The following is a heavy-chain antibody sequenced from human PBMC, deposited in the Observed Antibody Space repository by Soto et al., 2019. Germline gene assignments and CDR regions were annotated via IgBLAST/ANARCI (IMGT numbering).Heavy chain of an antibody. CDR1: GYTFTSYG. D-gene: IGHD2-15*01. CDR3: ARDEGGSGVYCSGGSCYEDDFDI. CDR2: ISAYNGNT. J-gene: IGHJ3*02. Sequence: ASVKVSCKASGYTFTSYGISWVRQAPGQGLEWMGWISAYNGNTNYAQKLQGRVTMTTDTSTSTAYMELRSLRSDDTAVYYCARDEGGSGVYCSGGSCYEDDFDIWGQGTMVTV. V-gene: IGHV1-18*01.